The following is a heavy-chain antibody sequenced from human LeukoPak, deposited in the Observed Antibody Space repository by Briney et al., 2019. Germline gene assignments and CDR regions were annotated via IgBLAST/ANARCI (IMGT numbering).Heavy chain of an antibody. Sequence: GESLRLSSAASGFTFSSFYIHWVRQAPGKGLVWVSRINSDGSSTTYADSVKGRFTISRDNAKNTVYLQMNSLRAEDTAVYYCARGWDGYSYGIWGQGALVTVSS. CDR3: ARGWDGYSYGI. V-gene: IGHV3-74*01. D-gene: IGHD5-18*01. CDR2: INSDGSST. J-gene: IGHJ4*02. CDR1: GFTFSSFY.